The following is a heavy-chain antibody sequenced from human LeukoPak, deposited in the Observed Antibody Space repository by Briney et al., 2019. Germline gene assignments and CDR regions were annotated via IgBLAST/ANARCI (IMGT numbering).Heavy chain of an antibody. V-gene: IGHV1-18*01. J-gene: IGHJ5*02. CDR3: ARERGRGFDR. CDR1: GYNFTTYG. Sequence: ASVKVSCKASGYNFTTYGLNWVRRAPGQGLEWMGWMSTYNGNTHSPQKFQDRVTMTTDTSTSTAYMELRSLRSDDTAVYYCARERGRGFDRWGQGTLVTVSS. D-gene: IGHD3-16*01. CDR2: MSTYNGNT.